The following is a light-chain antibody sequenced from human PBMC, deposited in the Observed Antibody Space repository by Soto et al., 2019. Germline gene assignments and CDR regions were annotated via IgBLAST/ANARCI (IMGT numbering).Light chain of an antibody. Sequence: EIVLTQSPGTLSLSPGERATLSCRASQSVSSSYLAWYQQKPGQAPRLLIYGASTRATGIPDRFSGSGSGTDVTLTISRLEPEDFGVYYCQQYGSSPRTFGQGTKVEIK. CDR3: QQYGSSPRT. V-gene: IGKV3-20*01. CDR2: GAS. J-gene: IGKJ1*01. CDR1: QSVSSSY.